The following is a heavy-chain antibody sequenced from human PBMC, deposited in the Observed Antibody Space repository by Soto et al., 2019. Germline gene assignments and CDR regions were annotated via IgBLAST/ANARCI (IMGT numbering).Heavy chain of an antibody. J-gene: IGHJ3*02. V-gene: IGHV3-53*01. D-gene: IGHD3-16*01. CDR2: IYSGGST. Sequence: LRLSCAASGFTVSSNYMSWVRQAPGKGLEWVSVIYSGGSTYYADSVKGRFTISRDNSKNTLYLQMNSLRAEGTAVYYCAITRLPTYYDYVWGSPRDAFDIWGQGTMVTVSS. CDR1: GFTVSSNY. CDR3: AITRLPTYYDYVWGSPRDAFDI.